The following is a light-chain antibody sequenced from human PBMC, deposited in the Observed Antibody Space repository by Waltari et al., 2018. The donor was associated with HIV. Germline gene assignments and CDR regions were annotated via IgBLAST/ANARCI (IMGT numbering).Light chain of an antibody. J-gene: IGLJ1*01. Sequence: QSALTQPASVSGSPGQSITMSCTGTSSDVGGYTYVSWYQQHPGKAPKIIIYEVSNRPSGVSNRFSGSKSGNTASLTISGLQAEDEADYYCSSYTGSSTRYVFGTGTKVTVL. CDR3: SSYTGSSTRYV. V-gene: IGLV2-14*01. CDR2: EVS. CDR1: SSDVGGYTY.